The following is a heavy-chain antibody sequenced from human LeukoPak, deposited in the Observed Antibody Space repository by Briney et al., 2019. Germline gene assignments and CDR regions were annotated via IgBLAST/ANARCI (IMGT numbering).Heavy chain of an antibody. Sequence: PGGSLRLSCAASGFTFSSYAMHWVRQAPGKGLEWVSAISGSGGSTYYADSVKGRFTISRDNSKNTLYLQMNSLRAEDTAVYYCAKGGEELLWFGELLQAEYFDYWGQGTLVTVSS. CDR3: AKGGEELLWFGELLQAEYFDY. D-gene: IGHD3-10*01. J-gene: IGHJ4*02. CDR2: ISGSGGST. CDR1: GFTFSSYA. V-gene: IGHV3-23*01.